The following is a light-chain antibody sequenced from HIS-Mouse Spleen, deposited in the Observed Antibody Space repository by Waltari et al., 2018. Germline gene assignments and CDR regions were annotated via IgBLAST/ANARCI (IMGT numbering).Light chain of an antibody. J-gene: IGLJ2*01. V-gene: IGLV3-10*01. CDR1: EMPKKY. CDR2: EDS. CDR3: YSTDSSGNHRV. Sequence: SYELTQPPSLSVSPGKTARLTCSGDEMPKKYAYWYQQKSGQAPVLVIYEDSKRPSGIPERFSGSSSGTMATLTISGAQVEDEADYYCYSTDSSGNHRVFGGGTKLTVL.